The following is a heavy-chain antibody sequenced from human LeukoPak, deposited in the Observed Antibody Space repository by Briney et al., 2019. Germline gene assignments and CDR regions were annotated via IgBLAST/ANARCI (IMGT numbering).Heavy chain of an antibody. CDR2: ISAYDGNT. D-gene: IGHD5-18*01. CDR1: GYTFSSYG. Sequence: GXSXKVSCKASGYTFSSYGISWVRQAPGQGLEWMGWISAYDGNTDYAQNLQGRVTMTTDTSTSTAYMELRSLRSDDTAVYYCARAVRGYSYAYLPYWGQGTLVTVSS. V-gene: IGHV1-18*01. J-gene: IGHJ4*02. CDR3: ARAVRGYSYAYLPY.